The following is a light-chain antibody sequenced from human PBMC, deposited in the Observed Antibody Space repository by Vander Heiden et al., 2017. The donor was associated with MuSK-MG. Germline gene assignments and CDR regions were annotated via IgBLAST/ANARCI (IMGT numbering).Light chain of an antibody. CDR3: CSYAGSYTSDVV. CDR1: SGDGGGYNY. CDR2: EVS. J-gene: IGLJ2*01. V-gene: IGLV2-11*01. Sequence: QSALTQPRSVSGSTGRSVTISCPGTSGDGGGYNYVSWDQQHQGKALKLMIYEVSKRPSGVPDRFSGSKSGNTASLTISGLQAEDEADYYCCSYAGSYTSDVVFGGGTKLTVL.